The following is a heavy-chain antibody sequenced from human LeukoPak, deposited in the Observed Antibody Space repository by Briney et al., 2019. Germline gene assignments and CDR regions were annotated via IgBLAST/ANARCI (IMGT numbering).Heavy chain of an antibody. CDR2: ISYDGRNK. Sequence: SGRSLRLSWAASGFTFSSYGMHWVCQAPGKGLEWVAVISYDGRNKYYADTVKGRFTISRDNSKNTLYLQMNSLRAEDTAVYYCAKDRYSYADEYFDCWGQGTLVTVSS. J-gene: IGHJ4*02. CDR1: GFTFSSYG. CDR3: AKDRYSYADEYFDC. V-gene: IGHV3-30*18. D-gene: IGHD5-18*01.